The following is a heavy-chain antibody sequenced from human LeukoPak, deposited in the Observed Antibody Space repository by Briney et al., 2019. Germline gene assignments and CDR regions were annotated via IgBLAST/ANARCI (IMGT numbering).Heavy chain of an antibody. V-gene: IGHV3-30*04. CDR3: AGSSSTARSYFDY. CDR1: GFTFSSST. D-gene: IGHD5-18*01. J-gene: IGHJ4*02. Sequence: QPGRSLRLSCATSGFTFSSSTMRWVRQAPGKGLEGVAFITYDGSNTYYRDSVEGRFTISRDDSKNTVYLQMNSLRAEDTAVYYCAGSSSTARSYFDYWGQGILVTVSS. CDR2: ITYDGSNT.